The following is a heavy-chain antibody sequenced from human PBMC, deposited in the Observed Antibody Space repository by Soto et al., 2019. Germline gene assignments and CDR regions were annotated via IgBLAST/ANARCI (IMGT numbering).Heavy chain of an antibody. Sequence: PSETLSLTCTVSGGSISSGSYYWGWIRQPPGKGLEWIGSIYYSGSTYYNPSLKSRVTISVDTSKNQFSLKLSSVTAADTAVYYCARHPYPGTMQWLAAWVHYFAYWGQGTLVTVSS. V-gene: IGHV4-39*01. D-gene: IGHD6-19*01. CDR1: GGSISSGSYY. CDR3: ARHPYPGTMQWLAAWVHYFAY. J-gene: IGHJ4*02. CDR2: IYYSGST.